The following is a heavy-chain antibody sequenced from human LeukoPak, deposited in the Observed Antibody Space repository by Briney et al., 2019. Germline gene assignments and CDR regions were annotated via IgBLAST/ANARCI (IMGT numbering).Heavy chain of an antibody. J-gene: IGHJ5*02. V-gene: IGHV1-18*01. CDR3: ARGRVVVPAAMYRNWFDP. CDR2: INAYNGNT. D-gene: IGHD2-2*01. Sequence: ASVKVSCKASDYTFTNYGISWVRQAPGQGLEWMGWINAYNGNTNYAQKLQGRVTMTTDTSTSTAYMELRSLRSDDTAVYYCARGRVVVPAAMYRNWFDPWGQGTLVTVSS. CDR1: DYTFTNYG.